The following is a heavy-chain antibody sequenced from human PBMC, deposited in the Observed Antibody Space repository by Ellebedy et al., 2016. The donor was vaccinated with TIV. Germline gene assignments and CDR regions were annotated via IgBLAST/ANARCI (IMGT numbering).Heavy chain of an antibody. CDR3: ARPFRDGPLFGD. CDR1: GFSLSELS. Sequence: AASVKVSCKVSGFSLSELSIHCVRQCRGKCPQWMGGFDPENAKRVYAQRFQGRVTMTEDTSTETAYMELSSLTTEDSAVYYCARPFRDGPLFGDWGLGTQVTVSS. D-gene: IGHD3-3*01. J-gene: IGHJ4*02. CDR2: FDPENAKR. V-gene: IGHV1-24*01.